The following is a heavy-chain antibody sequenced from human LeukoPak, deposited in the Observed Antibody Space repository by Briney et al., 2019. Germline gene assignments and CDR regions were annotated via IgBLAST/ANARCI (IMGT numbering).Heavy chain of an antibody. V-gene: IGHV3-74*01. CDR3: ARVAGSSGYYRAFDI. CDR2: IDSDGSNT. CDR1: GFTFSSYW. Sequence: PGGSLRLSCAASGFTFSSYWMHWVRQAPGKGLVWVSRIDSDGSNTNYADSVKGRFTISRDNSKNTLYLQMNSLRAEDTAVYYCARVAGSSGYYRAFDIWGQGTMVTVSS. J-gene: IGHJ3*02. D-gene: IGHD3-22*01.